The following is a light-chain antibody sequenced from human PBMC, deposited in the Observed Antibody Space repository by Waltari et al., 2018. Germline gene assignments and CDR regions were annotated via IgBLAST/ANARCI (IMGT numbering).Light chain of an antibody. CDR1: QSISNY. CDR3: QHYINYPWT. V-gene: IGKV1-5*03. J-gene: IGKJ1*01. CDR2: QAS. Sequence: DIQMTQSPSTLSASIGDRVTITCRASQSISNYVAWYQHKPGKAPKLLIFQASRLESGVPSRFSGSGSGTGFTLTISGLQPDDFATYYCQHYINYPWTFGQGTEVEI.